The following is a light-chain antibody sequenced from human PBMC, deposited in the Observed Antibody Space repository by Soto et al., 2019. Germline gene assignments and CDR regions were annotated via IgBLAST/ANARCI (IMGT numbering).Light chain of an antibody. CDR3: QQRSNWPWT. CDR1: QSVSSY. Sequence: EIVLTQSPATLSLSPGERATLSCRASQSVSSYLAWYQQKPGQAPRLLIYDASNRATGIPARFGGSGSGTDFTLTISSLEPEDFAVYYCQQRSNWPWTFGQGTKVDIK. V-gene: IGKV3-11*01. J-gene: IGKJ1*01. CDR2: DAS.